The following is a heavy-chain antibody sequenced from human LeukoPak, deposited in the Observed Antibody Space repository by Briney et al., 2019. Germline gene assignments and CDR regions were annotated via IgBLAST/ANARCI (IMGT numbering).Heavy chain of an antibody. V-gene: IGHV4-59*01. J-gene: IGHJ4*02. Sequence: SETLSLTCTIPGGYISSDYWSWIRQPPGKGLEWIGYIYYNGNADYNPSLKSRVTMSVDTSQSQFSLYLSAVTAADTAVYYCARATRITNYYFDYWGQGALVTVSS. CDR3: ARATRITNYYFDY. CDR2: IYYNGNA. CDR1: GGYISSDY. D-gene: IGHD3-10*01.